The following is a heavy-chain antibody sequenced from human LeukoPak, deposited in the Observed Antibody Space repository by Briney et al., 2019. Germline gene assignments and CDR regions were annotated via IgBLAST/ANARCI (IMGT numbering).Heavy chain of an antibody. J-gene: IGHJ6*03. Sequence: EGSLRLSCAASGFTFRNYWMSWVRQAPGKGLEWVANIKQGGTEKNYVDSVKGRFTVSRDNAKSSLYLQMNSLRAEDTAVYYCARDGGSGSYRFYYYYHMDVWGKGTTVTVSS. CDR2: IKQGGTEK. CDR3: ARDGGSGSYRFYYYYHMDV. D-gene: IGHD3-10*01. CDR1: GFTFRNYW. V-gene: IGHV3-7*01.